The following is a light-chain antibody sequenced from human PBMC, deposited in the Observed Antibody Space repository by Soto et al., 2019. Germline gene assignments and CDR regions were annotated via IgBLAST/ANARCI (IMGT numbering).Light chain of an antibody. CDR3: QQFSSYTLT. Sequence: VLTQSPGTLSVSPGERATLSCRASQTVRNKYLAWYQQKHGQAPRLVIYDASSRATGIPDRFSGGGSGTDVTIPISRLQHEDCSVYYCQQFSSYTLTFGGGTRLEIK. V-gene: IGKV3-20*01. CDR1: QTVRNKY. J-gene: IGKJ5*01. CDR2: DAS.